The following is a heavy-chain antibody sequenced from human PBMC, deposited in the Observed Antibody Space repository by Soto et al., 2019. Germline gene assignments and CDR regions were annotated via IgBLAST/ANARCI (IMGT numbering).Heavy chain of an antibody. Sequence: PSETLSLTCAVYGGSGGSFSGYYWSWIRQPPGKGLEWIGEINHSGSTNYNPSLKSRVTISVDTSKNQFSLKLSSVTAADTAVYYCARHIYDSSGYYHYYYGMDVWGQGTTVTVSS. D-gene: IGHD3-22*01. CDR3: ARHIYDSSGYYHYYYGMDV. V-gene: IGHV4-34*01. CDR2: INHSGST. J-gene: IGHJ6*02. CDR1: GGSGGSFSGYY.